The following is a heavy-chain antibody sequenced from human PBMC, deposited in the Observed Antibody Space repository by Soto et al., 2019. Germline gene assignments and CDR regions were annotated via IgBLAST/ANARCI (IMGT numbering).Heavy chain of an antibody. V-gene: IGHV3-33*01. CDR1: GFTFSSYG. CDR2: IWYDGSNK. Sequence: ESGGGVVQPGRSLRLSCAASGFTFSSYGMHWVRQAPGKGLEWVAVIWYDGSNKYYADSVKGRFTISRDNSKNTLYLQMNSLRAEDTAVYYCARDHDILTGYLTYYFDYWGQGTLVTVSS. J-gene: IGHJ4*02. CDR3: ARDHDILTGYLTYYFDY. D-gene: IGHD3-9*01.